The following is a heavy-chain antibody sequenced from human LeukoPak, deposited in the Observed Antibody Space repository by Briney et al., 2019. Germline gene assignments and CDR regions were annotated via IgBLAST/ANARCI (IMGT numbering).Heavy chain of an antibody. CDR3: ARSGYSYGYENYYYGMDV. J-gene: IGHJ6*02. CDR2: IIPIFGTA. CDR1: GGTFSSYA. D-gene: IGHD5-18*01. Sequence: GSSVKVSCEASGGTFSSYAISWVRQAPGQGLEWMGGIIPIFGTANYAQKFQGRVTITADESTSTAYMELSSLRSEDTAVYYCARSGYSYGYENYYYGMDVWGQGTTVTVSS. V-gene: IGHV1-69*01.